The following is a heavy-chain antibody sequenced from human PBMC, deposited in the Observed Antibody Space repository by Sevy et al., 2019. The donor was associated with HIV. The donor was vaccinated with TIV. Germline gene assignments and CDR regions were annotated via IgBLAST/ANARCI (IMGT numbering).Heavy chain of an antibody. CDR2: FSFGCGRI. Sequence: GGSLRLSCEASGFTFSKYSMSWVRQAPGKGLEWVSTFSFGCGRINYADSVKGRFTISRDDSKNTLYLQMNSLRAEDTAVYYCAREGCSKPHDHWGQGTLVTVSS. J-gene: IGHJ4*02. D-gene: IGHD4-4*01. CDR1: GFTFSKYS. V-gene: IGHV3-23*01. CDR3: AREGCSKPHDH.